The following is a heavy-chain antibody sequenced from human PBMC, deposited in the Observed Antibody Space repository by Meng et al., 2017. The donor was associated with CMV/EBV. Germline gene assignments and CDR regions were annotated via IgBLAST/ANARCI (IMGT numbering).Heavy chain of an antibody. CDR1: GFNFSSYW. Sequence: GESLKISCAASGFNFSSYWMSWVRQAPGKGLEWVANIKQDGSEKYYVDSVKGRFTISRDNAKNSLYLQMNSLRAEDTAVYYCARDRGTYYYDSSGYYYEGADAFDIWGQGTMVTVSS. CDR2: IKQDGSEK. D-gene: IGHD3-22*01. V-gene: IGHV3-7*01. CDR3: ARDRGTYYYDSSGYYYEGADAFDI. J-gene: IGHJ3*02.